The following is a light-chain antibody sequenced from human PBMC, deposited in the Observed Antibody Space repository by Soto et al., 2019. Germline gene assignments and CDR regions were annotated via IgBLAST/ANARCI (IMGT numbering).Light chain of an antibody. CDR2: STK. CDR1: SGSVSTSYY. J-gene: IGLJ3*02. Sequence: QTVVTQEPSFSVSPGGTVTLTCGLSSGSVSTSYYPSWYQQTPDQAPRTLIYSTKTRSSGVPDRFSGSILGSKAALTITGAQADDESDYYCVLYMGSGIWVFGGGTKLTVL. CDR3: VLYMGSGIWV. V-gene: IGLV8-61*01.